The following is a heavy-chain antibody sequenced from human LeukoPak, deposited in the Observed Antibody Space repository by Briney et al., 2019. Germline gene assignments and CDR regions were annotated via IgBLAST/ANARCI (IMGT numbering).Heavy chain of an antibody. J-gene: IGHJ6*02. D-gene: IGHD6-13*01. Sequence: PGGSLRLSCAASGFTFSSYAMSWVRQAPGKGLEWVSVIYSGGRTYYADSVKGRFTISRDSSKNTLYLQMNSLRAGDTAVYYCARTAIAAAGIARYYYYYGMDVWGQGTTVTVSS. CDR2: IYSGGRT. CDR3: ARTAIAAAGIARYYYYYGMDV. CDR1: GFTFSSYA. V-gene: IGHV3-66*01.